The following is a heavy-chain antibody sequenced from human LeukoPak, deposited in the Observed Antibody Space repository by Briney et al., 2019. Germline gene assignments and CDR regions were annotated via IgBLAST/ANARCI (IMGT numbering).Heavy chain of an antibody. D-gene: IGHD5-24*01. J-gene: IGHJ3*02. CDR1: GFTVSSNS. CDR3: ARGQDVEMSKLYRGAFDI. CDR2: IYSGGNT. Sequence: PGGSLRLSCTVSGFTVSSNSMSWVRQAPGKGLEWVSFIYSGGNTHYSDSVKGRFTISRDNSKNTLYLQMNSLRADDTAVYYCARGQDVEMSKLYRGAFDIWGQGTMVTVSS. V-gene: IGHV3-53*01.